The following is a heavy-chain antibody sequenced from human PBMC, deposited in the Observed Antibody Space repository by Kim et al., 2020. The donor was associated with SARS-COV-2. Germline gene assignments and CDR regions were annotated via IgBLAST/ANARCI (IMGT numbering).Heavy chain of an antibody. Sequence: SQTLSLTCAISGDSVSSNRAAWNWIRQSPSRGLEWLGRTYYRSKWYNDYAVSVKSRITINPDTSKNQFSLQLNSVTPEDSAVYYCTRSKRAYSGHDYWGQGTLVTVSS. CDR3: TRSKRAYSGHDY. J-gene: IGHJ4*02. CDR1: GDSVSSNRAA. CDR2: TYYRSKWYN. V-gene: IGHV6-1*01. D-gene: IGHD5-12*01.